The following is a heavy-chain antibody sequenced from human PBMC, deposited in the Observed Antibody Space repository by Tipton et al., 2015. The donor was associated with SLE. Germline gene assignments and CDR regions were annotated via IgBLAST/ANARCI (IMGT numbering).Heavy chain of an antibody. CDR1: GYSISSGYY. V-gene: IGHV4-38-2*01. CDR3: ARGGGSFPGYYFDY. D-gene: IGHD1-26*01. Sequence: TLSLTCAVSGYSISSGYYWGWIRQPPGKGLEWIGSIYHSGSTYYNPSLKSRVTISVDTSKNQFSLKLSSVTAADTAVYYCARGGGSFPGYYFDYWGQGTLVTASS. CDR2: IYHSGST. J-gene: IGHJ4*02.